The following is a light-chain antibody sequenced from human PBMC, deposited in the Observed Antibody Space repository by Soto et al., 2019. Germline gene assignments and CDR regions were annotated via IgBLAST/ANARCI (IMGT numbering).Light chain of an antibody. CDR1: QSGSNNY. CDR2: GAS. CDR3: QQYGSSGT. V-gene: IGKV3-20*01. J-gene: IGKJ1*01. Sequence: EIVLTQSPGTLSLSPGERATLSCRASQSGSNNYLAWYQQKPGQAPRLLIYGASNRATGIPDRFSGSGSGTDFTLTISRLEPEDSAVYYCQQYGSSGTFGQGTKVDIK.